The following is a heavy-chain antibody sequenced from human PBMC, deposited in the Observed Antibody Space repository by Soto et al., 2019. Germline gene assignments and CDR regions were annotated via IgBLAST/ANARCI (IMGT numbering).Heavy chain of an antibody. V-gene: IGHV1-69*13. CDR3: ASLRGSSWGDEYYYYGMDV. D-gene: IGHD6-13*01. CDR2: IIPIFGTA. CDR1: GGTFSSYA. J-gene: IGHJ6*02. Sequence: SVKVSCKASGGTFSSYAISWVRQAPGQGLEWMGGIIPIFGTANYAQKFQGRVTITADESTSTAYMELSSLRSEDTAVYYCASLRGSSWGDEYYYYGMDVWGQGTTVTVSS.